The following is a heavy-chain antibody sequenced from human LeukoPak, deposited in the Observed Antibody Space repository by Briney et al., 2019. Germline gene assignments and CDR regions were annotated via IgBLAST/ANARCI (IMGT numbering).Heavy chain of an antibody. Sequence: GGSLRLSCAASGFTFSSYGMSWVRQAPGKGLEWVSSISGGGRDTYYVDSVKGRFTISRDNSKNTLSLQVSSVRAEDAAVYYCAKGGYPARYYYMDVWGNGTTVIISS. D-gene: IGHD5-18*01. V-gene: IGHV3-23*01. J-gene: IGHJ6*03. CDR3: AKGGYPARYYYMDV. CDR2: ISGGGRDT. CDR1: GFTFSSYG.